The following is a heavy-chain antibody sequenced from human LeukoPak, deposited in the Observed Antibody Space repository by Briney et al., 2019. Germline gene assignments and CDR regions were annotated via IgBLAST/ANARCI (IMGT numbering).Heavy chain of an antibody. Sequence: GGSPRVSCAASGYTFKNYAMNWVRQARGKGPEWVARVSGRDGDTFYAHTLRGRVTISTDNSTNTLYLEMRSLTAEDTAVYYCAQGGDTSGGFFDWG. V-gene: IGHV3-23*01. D-gene: IGHD2-21*01. J-gene: IGHJ1*01. CDR1: GYTFKNYA. CDR3: AQGGDTSGGFFD. CDR2: VSGRDGDT.